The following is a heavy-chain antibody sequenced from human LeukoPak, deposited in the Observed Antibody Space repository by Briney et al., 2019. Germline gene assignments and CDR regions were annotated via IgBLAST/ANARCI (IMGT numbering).Heavy chain of an antibody. Sequence: SETLSLTCTVSGGSISSYYWSWIRQPPGKGLEWIGYIYYSGSTNYNPSLKSRVTISVDTSKNQFSLKLSSVTAADTAVYYCARHYYSSGSVEYWGQGTLVTVSS. CDR1: GGSISSYY. V-gene: IGHV4-59*08. D-gene: IGHD3-10*01. J-gene: IGHJ4*02. CDR2: IYYSGST. CDR3: ARHYYSSGSVEY.